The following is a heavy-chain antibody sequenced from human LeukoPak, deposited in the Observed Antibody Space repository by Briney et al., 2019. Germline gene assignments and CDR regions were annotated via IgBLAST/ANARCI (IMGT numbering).Heavy chain of an antibody. CDR3: AKVKGWYGEGYFDY. J-gene: IGHJ4*02. V-gene: IGHV3-53*01. CDR1: GFSVSSNY. D-gene: IGHD3-10*01. CDR2: LYPDGRT. Sequence: GGSLRLSCAASGFSVSSNYMNWVRQAPGKGLEWVSVLYPDGRTYYGDSVKGRFTISRDISKNTLFLQMTSLRAEDTAVYYCAKVKGWYGEGYFDYWGQGNLVTVSS.